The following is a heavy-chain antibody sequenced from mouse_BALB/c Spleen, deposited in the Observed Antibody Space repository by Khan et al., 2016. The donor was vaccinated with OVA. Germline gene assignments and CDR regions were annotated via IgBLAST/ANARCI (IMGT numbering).Heavy chain of an antibody. CDR2: IWGGGGT. Sequence: VELVESGPGLVAPSQSLSITCTVSGFSLSRYNIHWVRQPPGKGLEWLGMIWGGGGTDYNSTLKSRLRIRKDNYKSQVLLKMNSLQTDDTAMYYCARAYYRYDGYYAMDYWGQGTSVTVSS. D-gene: IGHD2-14*01. CDR3: ARAYYRYDGYYAMDY. V-gene: IGHV2-6-4*01. CDR1: GFSLSRYN. J-gene: IGHJ4*01.